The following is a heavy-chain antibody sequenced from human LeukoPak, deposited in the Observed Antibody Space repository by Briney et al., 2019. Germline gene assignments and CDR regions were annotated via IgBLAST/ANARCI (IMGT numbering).Heavy chain of an antibody. V-gene: IGHV3-9*01. Sequence: GGSLRLSCAASGFTFDDYAMHWVRQAPGKGLEWVSGISWNSGSIGYADSVKGRFTISRDNAKNSLYLQMNSLRAEDTALYYCAKDISYAVFYYMDVWGKGTTVTVSS. CDR2: ISWNSGSI. D-gene: IGHD5-18*01. CDR3: AKDISYAVFYYMDV. CDR1: GFTFDDYA. J-gene: IGHJ6*03.